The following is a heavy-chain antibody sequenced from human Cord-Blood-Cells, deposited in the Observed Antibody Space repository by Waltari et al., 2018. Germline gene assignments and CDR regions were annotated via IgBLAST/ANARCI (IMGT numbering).Heavy chain of an antibody. D-gene: IGHD2-2*01. CDR3: ASLYCSSTSCYFYYYYMDV. J-gene: IGHJ6*03. V-gene: IGHV1-69*09. Sequence: QVQLVQSGAEVKKPGSSVKVSCKASGGTFSRYAISWVRQAPGQELEWMGRIIPILGIANYAQKFQGRVTITADKSTSTAYMELSSLRSEDTAVYYCASLYCSSTSCYFYYYYMDVWGKGTTVTVSS. CDR1: GGTFSRYA. CDR2: IIPILGIA.